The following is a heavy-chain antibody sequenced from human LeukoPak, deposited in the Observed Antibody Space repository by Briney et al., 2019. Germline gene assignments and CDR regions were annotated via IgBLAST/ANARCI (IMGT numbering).Heavy chain of an antibody. Sequence: GGSLRLSCAASGFTVSSNYMSWVRQAPGKGLEWVSVIYSGGSTYYADSVKGRFTISRDNSKNTLYLQMNSPRAEDTAVYYCASRLRYFDWWFDYWGQGTLVTVSS. CDR2: IYSGGST. J-gene: IGHJ4*02. V-gene: IGHV3-53*01. CDR1: GFTVSSNY. CDR3: ASRLRYFDWWFDY. D-gene: IGHD3-9*01.